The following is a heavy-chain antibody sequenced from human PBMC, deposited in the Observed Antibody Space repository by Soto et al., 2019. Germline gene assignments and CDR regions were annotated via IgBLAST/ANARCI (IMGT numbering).Heavy chain of an antibody. Sequence: SETLSLTCTVSGGSISSYYWSWIRQPPGKGLEWIGYIYYSGSTNYNPSLKSRVTISVDTSKNQFSLKVISVTAADTAVYYCARDDGGNYWLFDSWGQGTLVTVS. J-gene: IGHJ4*02. V-gene: IGHV4-59*12. D-gene: IGHD1-7*01. CDR3: ARDDGGNYWLFDS. CDR2: IYYSGST. CDR1: GGSISSYY.